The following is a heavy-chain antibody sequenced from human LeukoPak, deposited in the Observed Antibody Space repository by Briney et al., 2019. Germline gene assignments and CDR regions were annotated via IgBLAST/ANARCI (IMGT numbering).Heavy chain of an antibody. CDR3: ARGPATMATIAYYFDY. CDR2: IYYSGST. D-gene: IGHD5-24*01. CDR1: GGSISSYY. J-gene: IGHJ4*02. V-gene: IGHV4-59*01. Sequence: SETLSLTCTVSGGSISSYYWSWIREPPGKGLEWIGYIYYSGSTNYNPSLKSRVTISVDTSKNLFSLKLSSVTAADTAVYYCARGPATMATIAYYFDYWGQGTLVTVSS.